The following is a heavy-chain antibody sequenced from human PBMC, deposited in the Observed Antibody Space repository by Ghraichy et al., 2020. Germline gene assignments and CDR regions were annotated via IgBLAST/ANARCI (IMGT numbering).Heavy chain of an antibody. CDR2: ISGSGTST. D-gene: IGHD2-15*01. CDR1: GFTFSSYA. CDR3: AKDRDIVVTVAALFHY. J-gene: IGHJ4*02. Sequence: GSLRLSCVASGFTFSSYAMSWVRQAPGKGLEWVSVISGSGTSTYYADSVKGRFTISRDNSKNTLYLQMNGLRAGDTAVYYCAKDRDIVVTVAALFHYWGQGTLVTVSS. V-gene: IGHV3-23*01.